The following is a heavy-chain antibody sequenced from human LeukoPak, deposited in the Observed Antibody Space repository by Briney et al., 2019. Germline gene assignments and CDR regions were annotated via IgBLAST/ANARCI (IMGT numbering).Heavy chain of an antibody. CDR1: GGTFSSYA. V-gene: IGHV1-69*06. CDR2: IIPIFGTA. J-gene: IGHJ3*02. CDR3: AREGSYYDSSGYPGAFDI. D-gene: IGHD3-22*01. Sequence: SVKVSCKASGGTFSSYAISWVRQAPGQGLEWMGGIIPIFGTANYAQKFQGRVTITADKSTSTAYMELSSLRSEDTAVYYCAREGSYYDSSGYPGAFDIWGQGTMVTVSS.